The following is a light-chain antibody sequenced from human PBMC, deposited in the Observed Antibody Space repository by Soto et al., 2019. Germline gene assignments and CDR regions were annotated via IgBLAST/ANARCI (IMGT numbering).Light chain of an antibody. CDR1: SSDIGGSNY. Sequence: QSALTQPASVSGSPGQSITISCAGNSSDIGGSNYVSWYQQHPGKAPKLMIYGVSNRPSGVSTRFSGSKSGNTASLTISGLQAEDEDDYFCYSSRSTSTTFNVFGTGTKLTVL. J-gene: IGLJ1*01. V-gene: IGLV2-14*03. CDR3: YSSRSTSTTFNV. CDR2: GVS.